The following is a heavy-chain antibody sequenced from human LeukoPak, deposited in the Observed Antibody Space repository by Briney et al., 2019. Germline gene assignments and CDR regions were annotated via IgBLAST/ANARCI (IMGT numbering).Heavy chain of an antibody. CDR3: AREWELRFAFDI. Sequence: GASVKVSCKASGYTFTGYYMHWVRQAPGQGLEWMGRINPNSGGTNYAQKFQGRVTMTRDTSISTAYMELSRLRSDGTAVYYCAREWELRFAFDIWGQGTMVTVSS. CDR2: INPNSGGT. V-gene: IGHV1-2*06. D-gene: IGHD1-26*01. CDR1: GYTFTGYY. J-gene: IGHJ3*02.